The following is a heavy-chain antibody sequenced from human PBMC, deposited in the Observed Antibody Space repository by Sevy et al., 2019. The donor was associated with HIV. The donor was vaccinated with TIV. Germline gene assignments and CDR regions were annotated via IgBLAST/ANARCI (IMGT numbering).Heavy chain of an antibody. J-gene: IGHJ3*02. Sequence: GGSLRLSCAASGFTFSNYAMSWVRQAPGKGLEWVSGISGSGIRIYYADSVKGRFTISRDNSQNTLYLQMSSLRGEDTAVYYCAYIPAAGTGGSAFDIWGQGTMVTVSS. CDR3: AYIPAAGTGGSAFDI. CDR2: ISGSGIRI. V-gene: IGHV3-23*01. D-gene: IGHD6-13*01. CDR1: GFTFSNYA.